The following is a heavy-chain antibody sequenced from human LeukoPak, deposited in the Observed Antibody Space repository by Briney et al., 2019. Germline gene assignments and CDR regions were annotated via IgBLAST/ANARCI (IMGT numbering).Heavy chain of an antibody. Sequence: SETLSLTCTVSGGSISSGGYYWSWIRQHPGKGLEWIGYIYYSGSTYYNPSLKSRVTISVDTSKNQFSLKLSSVTAADTAVYYYARTTMVRGVIWFDPWGQGTLVTVSS. J-gene: IGHJ5*02. CDR2: IYYSGST. D-gene: IGHD3-10*01. CDR1: GGSISSGGYY. V-gene: IGHV4-31*03. CDR3: ARTTMVRGVIWFDP.